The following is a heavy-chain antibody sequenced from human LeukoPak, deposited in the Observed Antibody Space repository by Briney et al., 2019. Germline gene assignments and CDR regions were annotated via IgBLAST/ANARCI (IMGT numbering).Heavy chain of an antibody. J-gene: IGHJ4*02. CDR3: ARGQIQLIDY. CDR1: GYTFTGYY. V-gene: IGHV1-2*04. D-gene: IGHD5-18*01. CDR2: VNPNSGGT. Sequence: ASVKVSCKASGYTFTGYYMHWVRQAPGQGLEWMGWVNPNSGGTNYAQKFQGWVTMTRDTSISTAYMELSRLKSDDSALYFCARGQIQLIDYWGQGTLLAVSS.